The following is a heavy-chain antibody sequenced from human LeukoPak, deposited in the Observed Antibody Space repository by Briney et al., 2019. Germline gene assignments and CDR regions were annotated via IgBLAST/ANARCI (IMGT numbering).Heavy chain of an antibody. V-gene: IGHV4-59*01. J-gene: IGHJ3*02. D-gene: IGHD2-15*01. CDR1: GGSISSYY. CDR3: ARDIQCSGGSCYPNDAFDI. CDR2: IYYSGST. Sequence: SETLSLTCTVSGGSISSYYWSWIRQPPGKGLEWIGYIYYSGSTNYNPSLKSRVTISVDTSKNQFSLKLSSVTAADTAVYYCARDIQCSGGSCYPNDAFDIWGQGTMVTVSS.